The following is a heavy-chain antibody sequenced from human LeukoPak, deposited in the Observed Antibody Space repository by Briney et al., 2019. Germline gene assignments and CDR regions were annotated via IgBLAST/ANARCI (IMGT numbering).Heavy chain of an antibody. CDR2: IYYTGTT. CDR3: AREGRMSMGIEY. J-gene: IGHJ4*02. Sequence: KPSETLSLTCTVSGGSVSTYYWNWIRQPPGKGLEWIGFIYYTGTTNYNPSLKSRVTISVDTSKDQFSLKLSSVTAADTAVYFCAREGRMSMGIEYWGQGTLVTVSS. V-gene: IGHV4-59*02. D-gene: IGHD4/OR15-4a*01. CDR1: GGSVSTYY.